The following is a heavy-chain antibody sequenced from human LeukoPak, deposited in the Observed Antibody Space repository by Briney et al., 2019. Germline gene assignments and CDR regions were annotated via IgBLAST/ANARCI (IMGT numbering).Heavy chain of an antibody. D-gene: IGHD4-17*01. J-gene: IGHJ4*02. CDR1: GGSVSSGSYH. Sequence: SETLSLTCTVSGGSVSSGSYHWSWIRQPPGKGLEWIAYIYYSGSTNYNPSLKSRVTISVDTSKNQFSLKLSSVTVADTAVYYCARERPYGDYFDYWGQGTLVTVSS. CDR2: IYYSGST. V-gene: IGHV4-61*01. CDR3: ARERPYGDYFDY.